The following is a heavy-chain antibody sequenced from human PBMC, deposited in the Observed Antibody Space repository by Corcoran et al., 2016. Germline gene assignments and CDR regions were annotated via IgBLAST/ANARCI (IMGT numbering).Heavy chain of an antibody. V-gene: IGHV1-18*01. Sequence: QVQLVQSGAEVKKPGASVRVSCKASGYTFTSYSISWVRQAPGQGLEWMGWNSAYDGNTNYAQKFQGRVTMTTDASTTTAYMELRSLTSDDTAVYYCARSWTNEWLVRFSLANWGQGTLVTVSS. CDR3: ARSWTNEWLVRFSLAN. D-gene: IGHD6-19*01. CDR2: NSAYDGNT. CDR1: GYTFTSYS. J-gene: IGHJ4*02.